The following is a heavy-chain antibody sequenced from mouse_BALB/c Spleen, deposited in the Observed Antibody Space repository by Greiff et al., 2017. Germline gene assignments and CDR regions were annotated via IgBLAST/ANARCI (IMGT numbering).Heavy chain of an antibody. J-gene: IGHJ2*01. Sequence: EVKLMESGGGLVKPGGSLKLSCAASGFTFSSYAMSWVRQTPEKRLEWVASISSGGSTYYPDRVKGRFTISRDNARNILYLQMSSLRSEDTSTYYCAREVSYGNYFDYWGQGTTLTVSS. D-gene: IGHD2-1*01. V-gene: IGHV5-6-5*01. CDR3: AREVSYGNYFDY. CDR2: ISSGGST. CDR1: GFTFSSYA.